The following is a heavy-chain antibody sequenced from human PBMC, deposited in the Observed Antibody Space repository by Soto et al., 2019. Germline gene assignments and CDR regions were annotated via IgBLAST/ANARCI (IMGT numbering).Heavy chain of an antibody. J-gene: IGHJ6*02. Sequence: GGSLRLSCAASGFTFDDYTMHWVRQAPGKGLEWVSLISWDGGSTYYADSVKGRFTISRDNSKNSLYLQMNSLRTEDTALYYCAKGVVPAAHHYYYYYGMDVWGQGTTVTVSS. V-gene: IGHV3-43*01. CDR2: ISWDGGST. CDR1: GFTFDDYT. CDR3: AKGVVPAAHHYYYYYGMDV. D-gene: IGHD2-2*01.